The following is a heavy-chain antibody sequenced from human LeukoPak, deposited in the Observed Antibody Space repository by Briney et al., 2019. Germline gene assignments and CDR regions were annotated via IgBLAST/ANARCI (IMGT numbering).Heavy chain of an antibody. CDR3: ARHFSWREYYFDY. CDR1: GGSISTYY. CDR2: IYYSGTT. Sequence: PSETLSLTCTVSGGSISTYYWSWIRRPPGKGLEWIGYIYYSGTTNYNPSLKSRVTISLDTSNNQFSLKLSSVTATDTAMYYCARHFSWREYYFDYWGQGTLVTVSS. V-gene: IGHV4-59*08. J-gene: IGHJ4*02. D-gene: IGHD6-13*01.